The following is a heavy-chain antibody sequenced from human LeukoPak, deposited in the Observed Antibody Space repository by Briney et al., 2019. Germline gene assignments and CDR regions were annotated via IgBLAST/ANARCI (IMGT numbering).Heavy chain of an antibody. D-gene: IGHD3-22*01. CDR1: GYTFTDYY. J-gene: IGHJ4*02. V-gene: IGHV1-2*02. CDR3: ARPPTTVDSSGYCFFRVGSFDY. Sequence: SVKVSCQASGYTFTDYYMHWVRQAPGQGLEWMGWINPNSGGQYYAQMYQGMVITTSDTTISTAYMEVSRLRSDDTVVYYCARPPTTVDSSGYCFFRVGSFDYWGQGTLVTVSS. CDR2: INPNSGGQ.